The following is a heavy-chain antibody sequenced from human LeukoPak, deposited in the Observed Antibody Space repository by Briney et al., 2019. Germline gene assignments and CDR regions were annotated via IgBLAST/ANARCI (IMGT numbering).Heavy chain of an antibody. J-gene: IGHJ6*02. CDR1: GGSFSGYY. CDR2: INHSGST. Sequence: SETLSLTCAVYGGSFSGYYWSWIRQPPGKGLEWIGEINHSGSTNYNPSLKSRVTISVDTSKNQFSLKLSSVTAADTAVYYCARGGGYSSSWYPLYYGMDVWGQGTTVTVSS. D-gene: IGHD6-13*01. CDR3: ARGGGYSSSWYPLYYGMDV. V-gene: IGHV4-34*01.